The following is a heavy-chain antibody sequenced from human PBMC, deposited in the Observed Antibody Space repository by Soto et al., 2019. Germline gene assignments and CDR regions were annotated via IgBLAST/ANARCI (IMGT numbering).Heavy chain of an antibody. CDR3: ARDVGSGTNYFDY. CDR2: IYSSGST. V-gene: IGHV4-59*01. CDR1: GGSIGYSY. J-gene: IGHJ4*02. D-gene: IGHD3-10*01. Sequence: SETLSLTCTVSGGSIGYSYWGWIRQSPGRGLEWIGYIYSSGSTKYSPSLKSRVTISLDTSKNQFSLKLRSVTPADTAVYYCARDVGSGTNYFDYWGQGALVTVSS.